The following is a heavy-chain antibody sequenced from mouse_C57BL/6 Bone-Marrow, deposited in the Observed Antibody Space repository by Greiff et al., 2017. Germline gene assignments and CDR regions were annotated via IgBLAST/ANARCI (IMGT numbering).Heavy chain of an antibody. J-gene: IGHJ3*01. CDR3: ASATTVVPFAY. V-gene: IGHV2-6*01. CDR1: GFSLTSYG. D-gene: IGHD1-1*01. CDR2: IWGVGST. Sequence: VKLQESGPGLVAPSQSLSITCTVSGFSLTSYGVDWVRQSPGKGLEWLGVIWGVGSTNYNSALKSRLSISKDNSKSQVFLKMNSLQTDDTAMYYCASATTVVPFAYWGQGTLVTVSA.